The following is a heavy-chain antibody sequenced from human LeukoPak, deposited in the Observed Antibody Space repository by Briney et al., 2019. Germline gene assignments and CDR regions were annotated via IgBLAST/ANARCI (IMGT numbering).Heavy chain of an antibody. Sequence: SETLSLTCAVYGGSFSGYYWSWIRQPPGKGLEWIGEINHSGSTNYNPSLKSRVTILVDTSKNQFSLKLSSVTAADTAVYYCASSFKWLLSPNFDYWGQGTLVTVSS. J-gene: IGHJ4*02. CDR2: INHSGST. D-gene: IGHD5-24*01. CDR1: GGSFSGYY. V-gene: IGHV4-34*01. CDR3: ASSFKWLLSPNFDY.